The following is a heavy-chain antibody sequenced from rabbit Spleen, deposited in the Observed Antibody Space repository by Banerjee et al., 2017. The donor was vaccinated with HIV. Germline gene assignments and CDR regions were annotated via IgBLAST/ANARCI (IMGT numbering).Heavy chain of an antibody. V-gene: IGHV1S45*01. CDR2: IYGGSSGST. Sequence: QEQLEESVGDLVKPGASLTLTCTASGFSFSSDNDMCWVRQAPGKGLEWIACIYGGSSGSTYYANWAKGRFTISKTSSTTVTLQMTSLTAADTATYFCARFYAGYGDFGYAAMWGQGTLVTVS. CDR1: GFSFSSDND. CDR3: ARFYAGYGDFGYAAM. J-gene: IGHJ3*01. D-gene: IGHD7-1*01.